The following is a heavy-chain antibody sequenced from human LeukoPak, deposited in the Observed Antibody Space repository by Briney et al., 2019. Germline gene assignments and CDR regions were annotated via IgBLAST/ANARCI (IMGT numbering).Heavy chain of an antibody. CDR1: GFSFSNFA. CDR3: SRDPNGDYVGAFES. CDR2: ITGGHFPT. D-gene: IGHD4-17*01. Sequence: GGSLRLSCAASGFSFSNFAMTWVRQAPGKGLEWVSSITGGHFPTYYTDSVKGRFTIPRDNSKNTLYLQMNSLRADDTAVYYCSRDPNGDYVGAFESWGQGTLVTVSS. V-gene: IGHV3-23*01. J-gene: IGHJ5*01.